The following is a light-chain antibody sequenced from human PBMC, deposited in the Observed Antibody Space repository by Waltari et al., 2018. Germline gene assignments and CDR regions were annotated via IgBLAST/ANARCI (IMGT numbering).Light chain of an antibody. Sequence: QLVLTQPPSASASPGASVKLTCTLSSWHSDSAIARHQQQPRKGPRYLTRVNSDGSHKQGDGIPVRFSGSSSGAERFLTISSLQSEDEADYFCQTWGFGIEVFGGGTKLTVL. CDR2: VNSDGSH. J-gene: IGLJ3*02. V-gene: IGLV4-69*01. CDR1: SWHSDSA. CDR3: QTWGFGIEV.